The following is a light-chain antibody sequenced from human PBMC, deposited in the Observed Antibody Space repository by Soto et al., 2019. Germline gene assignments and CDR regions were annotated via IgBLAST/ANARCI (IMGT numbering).Light chain of an antibody. CDR1: RSLSSF. V-gene: IGKV3-11*01. J-gene: IGKJ5*01. CDR2: DAS. Sequence: PDEAATRSCRARRSLSSFLAWYQQTPGQAPILLIYDASNGPTDIPARFSGSGSGTDSTLTSSSLYPEYFAVYYCQQRSNWPLTFGQGTRLEIK. CDR3: QQRSNWPLT.